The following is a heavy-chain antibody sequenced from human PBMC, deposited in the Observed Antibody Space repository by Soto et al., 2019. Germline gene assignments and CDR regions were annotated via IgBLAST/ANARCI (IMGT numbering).Heavy chain of an antibody. J-gene: IGHJ4*02. D-gene: IGHD3-3*01. Sequence: PGGSLRLSCAASGFTFSSYWMSWVRQAPGKGLEWVANIKQDGSEKYYVDSVKGRFTISRDNAKNSLYLQMNSLRAEDTAVYYCARELYDFWSGYYPDYWGQGTLVTVSS. CDR1: GFTFSSYW. CDR2: IKQDGSEK. V-gene: IGHV3-7*01. CDR3: ARELYDFWSGYYPDY.